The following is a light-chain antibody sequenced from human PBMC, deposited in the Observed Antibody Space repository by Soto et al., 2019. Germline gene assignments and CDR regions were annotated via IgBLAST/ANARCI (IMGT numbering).Light chain of an antibody. CDR3: QQYGSSPSIT. Sequence: EIGLTQSPSTLSLSPGESATLSCRASQNVDKFLSWYQQRPGQAPSLLIYGVSSRATGIPDRFSGSGSGTDFTLTITRLEPEDFAVYYCQQYGSSPSITFGQGTRLEIK. CDR2: GVS. CDR1: QNVDKF. J-gene: IGKJ5*01. V-gene: IGKV3-20*01.